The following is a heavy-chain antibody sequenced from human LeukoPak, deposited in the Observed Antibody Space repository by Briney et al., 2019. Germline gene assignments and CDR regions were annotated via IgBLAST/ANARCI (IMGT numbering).Heavy chain of an antibody. CDR1: GGSISSSSYY. Sequence: PSETLSLTCTVSGGSISSSSYYWGWIRQPPGKGLEWIGSIYHSESADYNPSLKSRVTISVDTTRNQFSLKLRSVTAADTAVYYCAVNLYSSGWYSDYWGQGTLVTVSS. D-gene: IGHD6-19*01. CDR3: AVNLYSSGWYSDY. V-gene: IGHV4-39*07. CDR2: IYHSESA. J-gene: IGHJ4*02.